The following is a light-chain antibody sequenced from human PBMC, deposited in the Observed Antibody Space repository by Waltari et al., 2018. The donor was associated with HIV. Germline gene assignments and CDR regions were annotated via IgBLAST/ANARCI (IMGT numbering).Light chain of an antibody. V-gene: IGKV2-40*01. CDR3: MQRVEFPLT. J-gene: IGKJ4*01. CDR2: SVS. CDR1: QSLLASDHGGSS. Sequence: EIVVTQPPLSLPVTPGEPASISCRSSQSLLASDHGGSSLAWYLQKPGQSPQLLIYSVSFRASGVPDRFSGSGSGTDFTLKISRVEADDVGTYYCMQRVEFPLTFGGGTKVEIK.